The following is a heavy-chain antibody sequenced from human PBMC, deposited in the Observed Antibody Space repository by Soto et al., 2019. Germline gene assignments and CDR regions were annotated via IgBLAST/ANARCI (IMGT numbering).Heavy chain of an antibody. V-gene: IGHV4-39*01. D-gene: IGHD5-12*01. Sequence: SETLSLTCTVSGGSISSSSYYWGWIRQPPGKGLEWIGSIYYSGSTYYNPSLKSRVTISVDTSKNQFSLKLSSVTAADTAVYYCARRDGYTVDYWGQGTLVTVSS. CDR1: GGSISSSSYY. J-gene: IGHJ4*02. CDR2: IYYSGST. CDR3: ARRDGYTVDY.